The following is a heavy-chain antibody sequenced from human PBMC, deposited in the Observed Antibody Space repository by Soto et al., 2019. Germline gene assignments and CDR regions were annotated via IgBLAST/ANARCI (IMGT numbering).Heavy chain of an antibody. J-gene: IGHJ5*02. CDR1: GFTFSSYG. D-gene: IGHD2-8*01. Sequence: PGGSLRLSCAASGFTFSSYGMHWVRQAPGKGLEWVAVISYDGSNRYYADSVKGRFTISRDNSKNTLYLQMNSLRAEDTAVYYCTATTLGPREDIVLLVYAIPFDPGGQGTLVTVYS. CDR2: ISYDGSNR. V-gene: IGHV3-30*03. CDR3: TATTLGPREDIVLLVYAIPFDP.